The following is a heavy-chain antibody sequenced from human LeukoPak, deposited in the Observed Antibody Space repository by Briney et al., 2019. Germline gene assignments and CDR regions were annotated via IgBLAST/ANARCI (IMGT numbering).Heavy chain of an antibody. CDR1: GYTFTSYG. J-gene: IGHJ4*02. Sequence: ASVKVSCKASGYTFTSYGISWVRQAPGQGLEWMGWISAYNGNTNYAQKLQGRVTMTTDTSTSAAYMELRSLRSDDTAVYYCARGADYYDSSGYFDYWGQGTLVTVSS. D-gene: IGHD3-22*01. CDR2: ISAYNGNT. CDR3: ARGADYYDSSGYFDY. V-gene: IGHV1-18*01.